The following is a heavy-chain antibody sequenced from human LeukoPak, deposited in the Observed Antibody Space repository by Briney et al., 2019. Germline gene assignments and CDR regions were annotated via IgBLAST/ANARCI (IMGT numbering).Heavy chain of an antibody. D-gene: IGHD1-7*01. V-gene: IGHV4-39*01. J-gene: IGHJ5*02. CDR2: IYYSGST. Sequence: PSETLSLTCTVSGGSISSSSYYWGWIRQPPGKGLEWIGSIYYSGSTYYNPSLKSRVTISVDTSKNQFSLKLSSVTAADTAVYYCARRLYNWNYNWFDPWGQGTLVTVSS. CDR1: GGSISSSSYY. CDR3: ARRLYNWNYNWFDP.